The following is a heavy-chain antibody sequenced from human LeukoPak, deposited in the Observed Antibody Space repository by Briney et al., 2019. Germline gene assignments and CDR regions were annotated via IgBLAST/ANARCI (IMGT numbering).Heavy chain of an antibody. D-gene: IGHD3/OR15-3a*01. CDR2: IFPIVGTA. CDR3: ARDLVGSRTGYSSGAWDY. Sequence: SVKVSCKASGGTFSRYLINWVRRAPGQGLEWMGGIFPIVGTADYAQKFQGRVTITADESTSTAYMELSSLKSEDTAVYYCARDLVGSRTGYSSGAWDYWGQGTLVTVSS. V-gene: IGHV1-69*13. J-gene: IGHJ4*02. CDR1: GGTFSRYL.